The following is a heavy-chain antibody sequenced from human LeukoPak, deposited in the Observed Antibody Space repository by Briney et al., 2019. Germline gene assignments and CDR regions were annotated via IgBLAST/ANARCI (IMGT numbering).Heavy chain of an antibody. CDR3: ARGPKGSKFDY. Sequence: GASVKVSCKASGYAFTGYYMHWVRQAPGQGLEWMGRINPNRGGTNYAQKFQGRVTMTRDTSISTAYMELSRLRSDDTAVYYCARGPKGSKFDYWGQGTLVTVSS. J-gene: IGHJ4*02. CDR1: GYAFTGYY. V-gene: IGHV1-2*06. CDR2: INPNRGGT.